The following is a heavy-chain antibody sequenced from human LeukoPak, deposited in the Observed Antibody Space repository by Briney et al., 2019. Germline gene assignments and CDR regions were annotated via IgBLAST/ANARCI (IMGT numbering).Heavy chain of an antibody. D-gene: IGHD6-13*01. J-gene: IGHJ6*02. CDR2: ISHDGSNK. Sequence: PGGSLRLSCAASGFTFSNYGMHWVRQAPGKGLEWVTIISHDGSNKYYIDPVKGRFTVSRDNSRNTLYLQMNSLRAEDTAVYYCAKDGSSWYNPIYYYGMDVWGQGTTVTVSS. CDR3: AKDGSSWYNPIYYYGMDV. CDR1: GFTFSNYG. V-gene: IGHV3-30*18.